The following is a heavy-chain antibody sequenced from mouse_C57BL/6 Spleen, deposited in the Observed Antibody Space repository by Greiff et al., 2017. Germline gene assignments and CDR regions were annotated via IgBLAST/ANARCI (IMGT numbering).Heavy chain of an antibody. J-gene: IGHJ4*01. CDR3: ARPDYDYPDCYSMDY. Sequence: EVMLVESGGGLVKPGGSLKLSCAASGFTFSDYGMHWVRQAPEKGLEWVAYISSGSSTIYYADTVKGRFTISRDTAKNTLFLQMTSLRSEDTAMYSCARPDYDYPDCYSMDYWGQGTSVTVSS. CDR1: GFTFSDYG. CDR2: ISSGSSTI. D-gene: IGHD2-4*01. V-gene: IGHV5-17*01.